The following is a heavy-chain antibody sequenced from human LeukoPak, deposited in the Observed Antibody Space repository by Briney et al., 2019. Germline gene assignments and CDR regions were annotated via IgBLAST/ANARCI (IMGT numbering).Heavy chain of an antibody. J-gene: IGHJ4*02. Sequence: GSLRLSCVASGFTFSNYAISWVRQAPGEGLEWVSAITGSGGITYYADSVKGRFTISRDNSKNTLYLQMNSLRAEDTAVYYCAKWGDYDVLTGYYDPDYWGQGTLVTVSS. V-gene: IGHV3-23*01. CDR2: ITGSGGIT. CDR3: AKWGDYDVLTGYYDPDY. D-gene: IGHD3-9*01. CDR1: GFTFSNYA.